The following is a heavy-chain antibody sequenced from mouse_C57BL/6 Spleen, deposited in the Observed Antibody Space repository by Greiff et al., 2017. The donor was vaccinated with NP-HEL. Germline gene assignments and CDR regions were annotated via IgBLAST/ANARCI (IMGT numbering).Heavy chain of an antibody. CDR2: INPGSGGT. V-gene: IGHV1-54*01. CDR1: GYAFTNYL. J-gene: IGHJ2*01. CDR3: AREELGPFDY. D-gene: IGHD4-1*01. Sequence: QVQLQQSGAELVRPGTSVKVSCKASGYAFTNYLIEWVKQRPGQGLEWIGVINPGSGGTNYNEKFKGKATLTADKSSSTAYMQLSRLTSEDSAVYFCAREELGPFDYWGQGTTLTVSS.